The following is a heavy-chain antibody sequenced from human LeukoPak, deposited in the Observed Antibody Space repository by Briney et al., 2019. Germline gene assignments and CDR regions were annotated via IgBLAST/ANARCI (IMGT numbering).Heavy chain of an antibody. CDR3: ARVAQYSSGWYGDYYYYYYMDV. D-gene: IGHD6-19*01. CDR2: IIPIFGTA. CDR1: GGTFISYA. Sequence: GASVKVSCKASGGTFISYAISWVRQAPGQGLEWMGGIIPIFGTANYARKFQGRVTITADESTSTAYMELSSLRSEDTAVYYCARVAQYSSGWYGDYYYYYYMDVWGKGTTVTVSS. V-gene: IGHV1-69*13. J-gene: IGHJ6*03.